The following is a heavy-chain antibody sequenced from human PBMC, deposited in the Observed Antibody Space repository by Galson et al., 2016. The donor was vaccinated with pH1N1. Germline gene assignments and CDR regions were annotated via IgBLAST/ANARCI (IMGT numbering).Heavy chain of an antibody. CDR3: VRGIEGTGVVVRGGFDL. D-gene: IGHD6-19*01. V-gene: IGHV3-53*04. CDR1: GFHVSDNY. CDR2: INTPGST. Sequence: SLRLSCAGSGFHVSDNYMNWVRQAPGGGLEWVSVINTPGSTYYTDSVKGRFTISRHSSRNTVYLQTNSLRPDDTVVYYCVRGIEGTGVVVRGGFDLWGQGTLVTVTS. J-gene: IGHJ5*02.